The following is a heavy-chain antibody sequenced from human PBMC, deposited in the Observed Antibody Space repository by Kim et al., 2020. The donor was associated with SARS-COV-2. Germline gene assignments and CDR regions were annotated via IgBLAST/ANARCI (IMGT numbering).Heavy chain of an antibody. CDR3: ARLVGAHYHMDV. D-gene: IGHD1-26*01. V-gene: IGHV4-34*01. CDR1: GGSFSGYY. Sequence: SETLSLTCAVYGGSFSGYYWSWIRQPPGKGLEWIGEINHSGSTNYNPSLKSRVTISVDTSKNQFSLKLSSVTAADTAVYYCARLVGAHYHMDVWGKGTTV. CDR2: INHSGST. J-gene: IGHJ6*03.